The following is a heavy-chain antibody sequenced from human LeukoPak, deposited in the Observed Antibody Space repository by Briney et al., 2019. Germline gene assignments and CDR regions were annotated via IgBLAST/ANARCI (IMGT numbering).Heavy chain of an antibody. Sequence: ASVKVSCEASGYTFTSYDINWVRQATGQGLEWMGWMSPNSGKTGYAQKFQGRVTMTRSTSISTAYMELSSLRSEDTAVYYCARYYGDYGTLFDYWGQGTLVTVSS. CDR1: GYTFTSYD. D-gene: IGHD4-17*01. CDR2: MSPNSGKT. J-gene: IGHJ4*02. CDR3: ARYYGDYGTLFDY. V-gene: IGHV1-8*01.